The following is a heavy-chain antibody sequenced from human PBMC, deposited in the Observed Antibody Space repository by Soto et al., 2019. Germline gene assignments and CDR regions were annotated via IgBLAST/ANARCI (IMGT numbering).Heavy chain of an antibody. CDR3: AILPSEIYEYDF. D-gene: IGHD5-12*01. V-gene: IGHV1-18*01. CDR1: GYTFTDYG. Sequence: VKVSCKASGYTFTDYGILWLRQAPGQGLEWMGWISIYYGNTDYSQKLQGRVTMTRDISTSTAYMELTSLRSDDTAVYYCAILPSEIYEYDFWGQGTPVTVSS. J-gene: IGHJ4*02. CDR2: ISIYYGNT.